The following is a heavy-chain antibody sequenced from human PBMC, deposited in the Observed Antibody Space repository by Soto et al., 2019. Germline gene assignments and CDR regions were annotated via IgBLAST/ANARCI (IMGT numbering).Heavy chain of an antibody. CDR3: ARGITIFGVVIVYYYGMDV. J-gene: IGHJ6*02. V-gene: IGHV3-30-3*01. CDR2: ISYDGSNK. Sequence: GGSLRLSCAASGFTFSSYAMHWVRQAPGKGLEWVAVISYDGSNKYYADSVKGRFTISRDNSKNTLYLQMNSLRAEDTAVYYCARGITIFGVVIVYYYGMDVWGQGTTVTVSS. D-gene: IGHD3-3*01. CDR1: GFTFSSYA.